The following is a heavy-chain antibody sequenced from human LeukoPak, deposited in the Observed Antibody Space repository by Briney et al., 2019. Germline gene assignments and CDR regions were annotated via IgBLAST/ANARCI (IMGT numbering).Heavy chain of an antibody. D-gene: IGHD2-2*01. CDR1: GGSFSGYY. CDR2: INHSGST. Sequence: SETLSLTCAVYGGSFSGYYWSWIRQPPGKGLEWIGEINHSGSTNYNPFLKSRVTISVDTSKNQFSLKLSSVTAADTAVYYCARGSIVVVPAANWFDPWGQGTLVTVSS. J-gene: IGHJ5*02. CDR3: ARGSIVVVPAANWFDP. V-gene: IGHV4-34*01.